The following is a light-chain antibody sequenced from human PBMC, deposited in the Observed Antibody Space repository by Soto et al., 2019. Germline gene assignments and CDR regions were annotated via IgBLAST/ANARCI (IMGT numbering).Light chain of an antibody. CDR2: ENN. V-gene: IGLV1-40*01. CDR3: QSYDSSLSGYV. CDR1: SSNIGAGYE. Sequence: QLVLTQPPSVSEAPGQRVTISCTGSSSNIGAGYEAHLYQQVPGTAPKLLIYENNNRPSGVPDRFSGSKSGTSASLAITGLQAEDEAEYYCQSYDSSLSGYVFGTGTKVTVL. J-gene: IGLJ1*01.